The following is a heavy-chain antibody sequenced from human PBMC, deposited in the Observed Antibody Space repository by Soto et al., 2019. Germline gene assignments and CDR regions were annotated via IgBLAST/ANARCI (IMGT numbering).Heavy chain of an antibody. CDR1: GGTSSSYA. J-gene: IGHJ6*02. Sequence: SVKVSCKASGGTSSSYAISWVRQAPGQGLEWMGGIIPIFGTANYAQKFQGRVTITADESTSTAYMELSSPRSEDTAVYYCARARIDGASCYYATDAWGQGTPVTVSS. CDR2: IIPIFGTA. CDR3: ARARIDGASCYYATDA. V-gene: IGHV1-69*13. D-gene: IGHD2-15*01.